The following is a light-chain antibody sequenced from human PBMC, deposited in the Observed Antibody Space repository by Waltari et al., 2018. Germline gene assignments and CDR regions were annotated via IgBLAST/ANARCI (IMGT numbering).Light chain of an antibody. CDR2: DAS. J-gene: IGKJ1*01. CDR3: QKYGTLPAT. CDR1: QSVSKY. V-gene: IGKV3-20*01. Sequence: TLACRASQSVSKYLAWYQQKPGQAPRLLIYDASTRATGIPDRFSGSGWGTDFSLTISRLEPEDFAVYYCQKYGTLPATFGQGTKVQ.